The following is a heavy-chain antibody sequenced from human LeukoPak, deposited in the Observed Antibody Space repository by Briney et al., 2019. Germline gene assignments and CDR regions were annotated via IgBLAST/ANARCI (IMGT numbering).Heavy chain of an antibody. CDR2: INSDGSGT. V-gene: IGHV3-74*01. CDR3: ARDGYYDFPIDS. J-gene: IGHJ4*02. CDR1: GYTFFSTYW. D-gene: IGHD3-3*01. Sequence: GGSLRLSCAASGYTFFSTYWMHWVRQAPGKGLVWVSRINSDGSGTSYADSVKGRFTISRDNAKNTLYLQMNSLRAEDTAVYYCARDGYYDFPIDSWGQGTLVTVSS.